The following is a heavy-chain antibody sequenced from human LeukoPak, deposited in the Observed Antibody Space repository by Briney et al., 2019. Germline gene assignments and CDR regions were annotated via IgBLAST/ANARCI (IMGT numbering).Heavy chain of an antibody. D-gene: IGHD6-13*01. CDR1: EFSVGSNY. CDR2: IYSGGST. J-gene: IGHJ5*02. CDR3: ARGAERYSSITNWFDP. V-gene: IGHV3-66*01. Sequence: PGGSLRLSCAASEFSVGSNYMTWVRQAPGKGLEWVSLIYSGGSTYYADSVKGRFTISRDNARNSVYLQMNSLRVEDTAVYYCARGAERYSSITNWFDPWGQGTLVTVSS.